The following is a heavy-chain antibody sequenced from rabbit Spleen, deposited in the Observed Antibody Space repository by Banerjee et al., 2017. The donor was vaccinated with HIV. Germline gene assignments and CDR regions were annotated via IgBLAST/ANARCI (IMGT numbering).Heavy chain of an antibody. CDR3: ARDAGSYDYIDVYFNL. D-gene: IGHD8-1*01. Sequence: QEQLVESGGGLVQPEGSLTLTCTASGFSFSNKAVMCWVRQAPGKGLEWIACINVVTGKAVYASWAKGRFTISKASSTTVTLEMTSLTAADTATYFCARDAGSYDYIDVYFNLWGPGTLVTVS. CDR1: GFSFSNKAV. V-gene: IGHV1S45*01. J-gene: IGHJ4*01. CDR2: INVVTGKA.